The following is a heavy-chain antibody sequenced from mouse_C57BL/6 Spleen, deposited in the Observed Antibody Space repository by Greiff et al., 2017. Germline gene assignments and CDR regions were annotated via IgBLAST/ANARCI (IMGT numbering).Heavy chain of an antibody. D-gene: IGHD1-1*01. V-gene: IGHV5-4*01. CDR2: ISDGGGYT. J-gene: IGHJ1*03. CDR3: ARENSITTVVATRYWYFDV. Sequence: EVQRVESGGGLVKPGGSLKLSCAASGFTFSSYAMSWVRQTPEKRLEWVATISDGGGYTYYPDNVKGRFTISRDNAKNNLYLQMSHLKSEDTAMYYCARENSITTVVATRYWYFDVWGTGTTVTVAS. CDR1: GFTFSSYA.